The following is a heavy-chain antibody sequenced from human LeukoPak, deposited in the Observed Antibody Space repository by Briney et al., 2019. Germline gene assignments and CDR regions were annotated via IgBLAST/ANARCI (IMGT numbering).Heavy chain of an antibody. Sequence: PGGSLRLSCVASGFTFTTYSMNWVRLAPGKGLEWVSSISTTGDFIHYADSVKGRFTISRDNAKNTLYLQMNSLRVEDSALYYCARGYYGSGSYYMGNYWGQGTLVTVSS. V-gene: IGHV3-21*01. D-gene: IGHD3-10*01. CDR1: GFTFTTYS. J-gene: IGHJ4*02. CDR3: ARGYYGSGSYYMGNY. CDR2: ISTTGDFI.